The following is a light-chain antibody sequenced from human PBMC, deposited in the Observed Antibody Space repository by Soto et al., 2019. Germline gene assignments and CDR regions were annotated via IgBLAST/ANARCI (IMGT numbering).Light chain of an antibody. CDR1: QSISSL. CDR3: QHYNSYSEA. J-gene: IGKJ1*01. CDR2: AAS. V-gene: IGKV1-39*01. Sequence: DIQMTPSPSSLSASVVDRVTITCRASQSISSLLNWYQQKPGKAPKLLIYAASGLQSGVPSRFSGSGSGTDFTLTISSLQPEDFATYYCQHYNSYSEAFGQGTKVDI.